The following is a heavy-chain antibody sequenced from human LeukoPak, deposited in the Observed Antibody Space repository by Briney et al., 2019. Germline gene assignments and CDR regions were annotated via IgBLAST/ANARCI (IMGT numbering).Heavy chain of an antibody. CDR1: GGTFRNYP. Sequence: ASVKVSCKASGGTFRNYPISWVRQAPGQGLEWMGGILPIFRMTNYAEKFQGRVTITADESTTPAYLELNSLRSEDTAVYYCAICSSTWSGDRPDSWGQGSLVTVSS. CDR3: AICSSTWSGDRPDS. D-gene: IGHD2-2*01. V-gene: IGHV1-69*01. J-gene: IGHJ4*02. CDR2: ILPIFRMT.